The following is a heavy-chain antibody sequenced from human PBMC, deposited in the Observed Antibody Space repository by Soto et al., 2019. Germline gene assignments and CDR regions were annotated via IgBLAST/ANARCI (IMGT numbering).Heavy chain of an antibody. D-gene: IGHD4-17*01. V-gene: IGHV3-33*01. CDR2: LWYDGSNK. CDR1: GFTFSSYG. Sequence: QVQLVESGGGVVQPGRSLRLSCAASGFTFSSYGMHWVRQAPGKGLEWVAVLWYDGSNKYYADSVKGRFTISRDNSKNTLYLQMNSLRAEDTAVYYCAYLGWGYGAYGAESGFAYWGQGTLVTVSS. J-gene: IGHJ4*02. CDR3: AYLGWGYGAYGAESGFAY.